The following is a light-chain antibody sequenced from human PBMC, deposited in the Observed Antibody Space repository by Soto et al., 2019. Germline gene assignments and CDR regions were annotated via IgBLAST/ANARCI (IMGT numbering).Light chain of an antibody. CDR1: GGSIASNY. CDR2: EDN. V-gene: IGLV6-57*04. CDR3: QSYDSSNYV. Sequence: NFMLIQPHSVSESPGKTVTISCTRSGGSIASNYVQWYQQRPGSAPTTVIYEDNQRPSGVPDRFSGSIDSSSNSASLTISGLKTEDEADYYCQSYDSSNYVFGTGTKVT. J-gene: IGLJ1*01.